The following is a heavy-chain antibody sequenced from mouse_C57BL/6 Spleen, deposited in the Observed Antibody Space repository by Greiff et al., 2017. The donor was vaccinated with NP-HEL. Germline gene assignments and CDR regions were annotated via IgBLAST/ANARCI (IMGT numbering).Heavy chain of an antibody. CDR3: ARPYDGYPSYYAMDD. D-gene: IGHD2-3*01. CDR2: ISDGGSYT. Sequence: EVQLQESGGGLVKPGGSLKLSCAASGFTFSSYAMSWVRQTPEKRLEWVATISDGGSYTYYPDNVKGRFTISRDNAKNNLYLQMSHLKSEDTAMYYCARPYDGYPSYYAMDDWGQGTSVTVSS. J-gene: IGHJ4*01. V-gene: IGHV5-4*01. CDR1: GFTFSSYA.